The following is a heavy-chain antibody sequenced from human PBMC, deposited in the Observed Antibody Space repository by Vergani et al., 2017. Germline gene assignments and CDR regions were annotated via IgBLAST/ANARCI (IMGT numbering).Heavy chain of an antibody. CDR1: GYTFTDYY. Sequence: VQLVQSGAEVKKPGATVKISCKVSGYTFTDYYMHWVQQAPGQGLEWMGIINPSGGSTSYAQKFQGRVTMTRDTSTSTVYMALSSLRSEDTAVYYCARSLLRATITTFDYWGQGTLVTVSS. CDR3: ARSLLRATITTFDY. V-gene: IGHV1-46*01. J-gene: IGHJ4*02. CDR2: INPSGGST. D-gene: IGHD5-24*01.